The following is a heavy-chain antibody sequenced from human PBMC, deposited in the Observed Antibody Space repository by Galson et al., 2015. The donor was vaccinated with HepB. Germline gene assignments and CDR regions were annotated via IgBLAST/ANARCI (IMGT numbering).Heavy chain of an antibody. Sequence: SLRLSCAASGFTFSNYAMSWVRQAPGKGLEWVSSIGDGGGDIYYADSVKGRFTISRDNSKNTLYLQVNNLRADDTAIYYCAKGAASGDNHYNNFFVMWGQGTKVTVSS. CDR3: AKGAASGDNHYNNFFVM. J-gene: IGHJ3*02. D-gene: IGHD4-23*01. CDR2: IGDGGGDI. CDR1: GFTFSNYA. V-gene: IGHV3-23*01.